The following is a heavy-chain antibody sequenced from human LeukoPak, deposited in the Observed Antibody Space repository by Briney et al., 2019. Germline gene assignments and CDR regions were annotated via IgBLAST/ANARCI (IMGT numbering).Heavy chain of an antibody. CDR1: GFTFSSYA. Sequence: GGSLRLSCAASGFTFSSYAMSWVRQAPGKGLEWVSAISGSGGSTYYADSVKGRFTISRDNSKNTLYLQMNSLRAEDTAVNYCAKDVPGYSYGLLGYYFDYWGQGTLVTVSS. CDR3: AKDVPGYSYGLLGYYFDY. V-gene: IGHV3-23*01. D-gene: IGHD5-18*01. J-gene: IGHJ4*02. CDR2: ISGSGGST.